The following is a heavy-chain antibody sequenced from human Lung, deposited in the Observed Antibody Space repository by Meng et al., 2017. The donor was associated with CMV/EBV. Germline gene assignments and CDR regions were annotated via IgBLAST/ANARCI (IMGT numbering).Heavy chain of an antibody. CDR3: ASFPPPGKQWLVTDY. D-gene: IGHD6-19*01. V-gene: IGHV4-4*03. CDR1: GGSISSSNW. Sequence: QVRLQESGPGLVKPPGTLSLTCAVSGGSISSSNWWSWVRQPPGKGLEWIGEIYHSGSTNYNPSLKSRVTISVDKSKNQFSLKLSSVTAADTAVYYCASFPPPGKQWLVTDYWGQGTLVTVSS. J-gene: IGHJ4*02. CDR2: IYHSGST.